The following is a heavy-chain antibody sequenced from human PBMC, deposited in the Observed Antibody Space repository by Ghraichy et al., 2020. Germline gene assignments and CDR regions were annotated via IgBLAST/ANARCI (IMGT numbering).Heavy chain of an antibody. D-gene: IGHD6-13*01. J-gene: IGHJ6*02. CDR2: ISAYNGNT. CDR1: GYTFTSYG. Sequence: ASVKVSCNASGYTFTSYGISWVRQAPGQGLEWMGWISAYNGNTNYAQKLQGRVTMTTDTSTSTAYMELRSLRSDDTAVYYCARDGGYSSSWYSSYYYYGMDVWGQGTTVTVSS. V-gene: IGHV1-18*01. CDR3: ARDGGYSSSWYSSYYYYGMDV.